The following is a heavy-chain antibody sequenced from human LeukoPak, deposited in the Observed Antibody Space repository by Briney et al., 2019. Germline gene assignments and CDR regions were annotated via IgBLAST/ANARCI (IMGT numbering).Heavy chain of an antibody. CDR1: GFSLITSGTC. CDR3: ARISAYGDYYFDY. D-gene: IGHD4-17*01. Sequence: GPTLVNPTQTLTLTCTFSGFSLITSGTCVSWIRQPPGKALEWLALIDWDDDKYYITSLKTSLTISKDTFKNQVVLTMTNMDPVDTATYYCARISAYGDYYFDYGGQETGDTASS. V-gene: IGHV2-70*01. CDR2: IDWDDDK. J-gene: IGHJ4*02.